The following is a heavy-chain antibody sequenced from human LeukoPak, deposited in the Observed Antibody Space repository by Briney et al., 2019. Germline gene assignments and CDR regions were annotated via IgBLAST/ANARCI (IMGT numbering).Heavy chain of an antibody. CDR1: AFTFSDFH. J-gene: IGHJ4*02. V-gene: IGHV3-11*04. CDR2: TSSGGSTI. D-gene: IGHD2-2*01. CDR3: ARFYCSSSSCLEDY. Sequence: GGSLRLSCAASAFTFSDFHMSWIRQAPGKGLEWVSHTSSGGSTIYYADSVKGRFTISRDNAKNSLYLQMNSLRGEDTAVYYCARFYCSSSSCLEDYWGQGTLVTVSS.